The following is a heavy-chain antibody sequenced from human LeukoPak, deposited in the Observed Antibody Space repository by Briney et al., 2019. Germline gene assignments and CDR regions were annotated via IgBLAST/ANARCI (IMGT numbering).Heavy chain of an antibody. CDR2: INAGNGNT. J-gene: IGHJ4*02. Sequence: GASVKVSCRASGYTFTSYAMHWVRQAPGQRLEWMGWINAGNGNTKYSQKFQGRVTITRDTSASTAYMELSSLRSEDTAVYYCARTSGPRYSGSSWEFDYWGQGTLVTVSS. CDR1: GYTFTSYA. V-gene: IGHV1-3*01. CDR3: ARTSGPRYSGSSWEFDY. D-gene: IGHD1-26*01.